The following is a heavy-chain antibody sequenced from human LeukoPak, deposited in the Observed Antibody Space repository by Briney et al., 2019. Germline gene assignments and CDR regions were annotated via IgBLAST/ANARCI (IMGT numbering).Heavy chain of an antibody. Sequence: GAAVKVSSMASGYTFTVSYMHWGRQAPGQGREWMGWLNPNCGGTNYAQKYQGRVTMSRDTSTSAAYMELSRLKSDDPAVYYCARDSPFGYYYYMDVWGKGTAVTIS. V-gene: IGHV1-2*02. CDR1: GYTFTVSY. J-gene: IGHJ6*03. CDR2: LNPNCGGT. CDR3: ARDSPFGYYYYMDV. D-gene: IGHD3-10*01.